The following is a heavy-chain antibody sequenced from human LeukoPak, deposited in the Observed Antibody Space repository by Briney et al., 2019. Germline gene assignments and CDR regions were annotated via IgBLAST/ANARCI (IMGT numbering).Heavy chain of an antibody. CDR2: INQDGSDK. CDR3: ARGYGSPDF. J-gene: IGHJ4*02. CDR1: GFTFSGYW. V-gene: IGHV3-7*05. Sequence: PGGSLRLSCAASGFTFSGYWMSWVRQAPGKGLEWVASINQDGSDKYYVDSVKGRFTISRDNAKKTLFLQMNTLRAEDTAVYYCARGYGSPDFWGQGTLVTVSS. D-gene: IGHD2-15*01.